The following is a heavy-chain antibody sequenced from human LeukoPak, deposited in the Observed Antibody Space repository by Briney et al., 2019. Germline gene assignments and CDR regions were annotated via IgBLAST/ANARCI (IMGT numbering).Heavy chain of an antibody. D-gene: IGHD3-10*01. J-gene: IGHJ4*02. Sequence: PSETLSLTCTVSGGSISSGDYYWSWIRQPPGKGLEWIGYIYYSGSTYYNPSLKSRVTISVDMSKTQSSLKLSSVTAADTAVYYCARDVPYYGSGSYFDYWGQGTLVTVSS. CDR3: ARDVPYYGSGSYFDY. CDR1: GGSISSGDYY. V-gene: IGHV4-30-4*01. CDR2: IYYSGST.